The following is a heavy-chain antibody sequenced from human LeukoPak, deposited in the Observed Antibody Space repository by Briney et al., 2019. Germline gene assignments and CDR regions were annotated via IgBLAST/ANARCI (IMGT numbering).Heavy chain of an antibody. Sequence: GGSLRLSCAASGFTFSSSNMHGVRQAPGKGLEWVSFISGTSTAIIYADSVKGRFTVSRDIGRKSLYLQMNSLSDEDTAVYYCARGGGRSYSDAFDIWGQGTVVTVSS. D-gene: IGHD1-26*01. CDR2: ISGTSTAI. J-gene: IGHJ3*02. CDR3: ARGGGRSYSDAFDI. V-gene: IGHV3-48*02. CDR1: GFTFSSSN.